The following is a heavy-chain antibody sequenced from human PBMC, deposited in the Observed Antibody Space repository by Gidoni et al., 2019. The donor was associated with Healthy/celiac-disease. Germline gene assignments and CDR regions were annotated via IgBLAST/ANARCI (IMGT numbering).Heavy chain of an antibody. Sequence: EVQLVESGGGLVQPGGSLRLSCAASGFTVSSNYMSWFRQAPGKGMEWVSVIYSGGSTYYADSVKGRFTISRDNSKNTLYLQMNSLRAEDTAVYYCARDFAVTPRGYFDYWGQGTLVTVSS. CDR1: GFTVSSNY. J-gene: IGHJ4*02. V-gene: IGHV3-66*01. CDR3: ARDFAVTPRGYFDY. D-gene: IGHD4-4*01. CDR2: IYSGGST.